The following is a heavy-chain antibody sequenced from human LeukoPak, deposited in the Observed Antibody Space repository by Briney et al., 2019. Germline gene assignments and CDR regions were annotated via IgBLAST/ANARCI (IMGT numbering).Heavy chain of an antibody. CDR2: IYSGGST. V-gene: IGHV3-66*01. D-gene: IGHD6-19*01. CDR1: GFTFSSYG. Sequence: GGSLRLSCAASGFTFSSYGMHWARQAPGKGLEWVSVIYSGGSTYYADSVKGRFTISRDNSKNTLYLQMNSLRAEDTAVYYCARDSSGSLDYWGQGTLVTVSS. J-gene: IGHJ4*02. CDR3: ARDSSGSLDY.